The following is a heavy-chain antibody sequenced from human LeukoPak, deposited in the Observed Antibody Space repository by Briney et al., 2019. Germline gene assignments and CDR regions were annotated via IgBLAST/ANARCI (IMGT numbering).Heavy chain of an antibody. CDR2: INSDGSGT. J-gene: IGHJ4*02. CDR1: GFTFSNYR. V-gene: IGHV3-74*01. CDR3: TRVGRPIYDY. D-gene: IGHD3-10*01. Sequence: GGSLRLSCAVSGFTFSNYRMHWVRQAPGKGLVWVSRINSDGSGTNYADSVKGRFTISRDNTKNTLYLQMNSLSAEDTAVYFCTRVGRPIYDYWGQGTLVTVSS.